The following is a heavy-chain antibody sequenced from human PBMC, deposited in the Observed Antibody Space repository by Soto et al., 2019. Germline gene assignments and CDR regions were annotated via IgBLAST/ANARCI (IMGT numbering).Heavy chain of an antibody. J-gene: IGHJ6*02. CDR2: IIPILTTP. CDR1: GGTFSIYG. CDR3: ATSVGIAPTGEDGMDV. Sequence: QVQLVQSGAEVKKTGSSVKVSCKASGGTFSIYGFSWVRQAPGQGPEWIGGIIPILTTPNYAQKFQGRVTIGADESTTTVYMELSSLKFEDTAVYYCATSVGIAPTGEDGMDVWGQWTSVTVSS. D-gene: IGHD2-8*02. V-gene: IGHV1-69*01.